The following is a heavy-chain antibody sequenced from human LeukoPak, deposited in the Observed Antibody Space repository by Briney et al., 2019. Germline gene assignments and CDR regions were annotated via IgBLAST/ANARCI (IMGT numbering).Heavy chain of an antibody. CDR3: AKLNSYFYYYIDV. Sequence: TSETLSLTCTVSGDSIISNYWAWIRQPAGKGLEWIGRIYSRGSSNYNPSLKSRLTMSVDTSKNQFSLKLTSVTAADTAVYYCAKLNSYFYYYIDVWGRGTTVTISS. CDR2: IYSRGSS. D-gene: IGHD3-10*01. V-gene: IGHV4-4*07. J-gene: IGHJ6*03. CDR1: GDSIISNY.